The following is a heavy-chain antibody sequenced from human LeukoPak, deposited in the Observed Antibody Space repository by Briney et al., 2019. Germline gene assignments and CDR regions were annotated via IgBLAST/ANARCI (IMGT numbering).Heavy chain of an antibody. V-gene: IGHV1-8*01. CDR3: ARVRSSASLWSSSVYGIYV. D-gene: IGHD2-2*01. CDR2: INPNRGNT. CDR1: GYTFTSYD. Sequence: ASVKVSCKASGYTFTSYDINWVRQATGQGLEWMGWINPNRGNTGYAQKFQGRVTMTKNTSISTAYMELSSLRSEDTALYYCARVRSSASLWSSSVYGIYVWGQGTTVTVSS. J-gene: IGHJ6*02.